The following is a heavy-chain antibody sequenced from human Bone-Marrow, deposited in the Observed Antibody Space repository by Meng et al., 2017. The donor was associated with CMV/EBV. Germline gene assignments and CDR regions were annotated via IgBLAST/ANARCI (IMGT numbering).Heavy chain of an antibody. V-gene: IGHV4-34*01. CDR2: INHSGST. CDR1: GGSFGGHY. Sequence: SETLSLTCAVYGGSFGGHYWNWIRQPPGKGLEWIGEINHSGSTNYNSSLKSRVTISLDTSKNQFSLRLTSVTAADTAVYYCARGRATWGVWGQGTTVTFSS. J-gene: IGHJ6*02. D-gene: IGHD7-27*01. CDR3: ARGRATWGV.